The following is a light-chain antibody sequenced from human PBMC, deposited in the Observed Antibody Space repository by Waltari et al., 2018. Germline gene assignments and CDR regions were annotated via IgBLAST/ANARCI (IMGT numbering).Light chain of an antibody. V-gene: IGKV1-39*01. CDR1: QGINNY. Sequence: DIQMTQSPSYLSASVGDRVTITCRASQGINNYLNWYQQKPGKAPNLLIYAASSLHSGDPSRFSGSGSGTDFTLTISSLQPEDFVTYYCQQSYSTPRTFGGGTKVEIK. J-gene: IGKJ4*01. CDR2: AAS. CDR3: QQSYSTPRT.